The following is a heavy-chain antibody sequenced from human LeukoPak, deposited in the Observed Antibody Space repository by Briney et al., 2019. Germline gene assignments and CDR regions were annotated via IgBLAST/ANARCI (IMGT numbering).Heavy chain of an antibody. D-gene: IGHD1-26*01. Sequence: SETLSLTCSVSGESITSFHWSWIRQPPGKGLEWIGYIYYTGNTNYNPSLKSRVTISVDTSKNQFSLNLSSVTAADTAIYYCARLGGATSPFGYWGQGTLVTVSS. V-gene: IGHV4-59*08. CDR2: IYYTGNT. J-gene: IGHJ4*02. CDR3: ARLGGATSPFGY. CDR1: GESITSFH.